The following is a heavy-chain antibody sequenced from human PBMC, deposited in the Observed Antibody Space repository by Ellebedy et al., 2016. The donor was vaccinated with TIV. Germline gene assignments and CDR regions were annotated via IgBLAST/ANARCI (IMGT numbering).Heavy chain of an antibody. CDR2: IYPGDSDT. J-gene: IGHJ4*02. CDR3: ANTRFYSGGSCYFDF. V-gene: IGHV5-51*01. D-gene: IGHD2-15*01. Sequence: GESLKISCKGSGYNFSRYWIGWVRQMPGKGLEWMGIIYPGDSDTRYNSSFQGQVTISADKSISTAYLHWSSLKASDTAMYYCANTRFYSGGSCYFDFWGQGTLVTVSS. CDR1: GYNFSRYW.